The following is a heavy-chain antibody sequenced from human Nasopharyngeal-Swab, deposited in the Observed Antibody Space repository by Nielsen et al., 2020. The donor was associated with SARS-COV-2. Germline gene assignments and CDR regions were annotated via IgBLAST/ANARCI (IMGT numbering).Heavy chain of an antibody. CDR3: AKLYNLATIDY. CDR1: RFTFSRWP. J-gene: IGHJ4*02. CDR2: ISSDGSDK. D-gene: IGHD1-14*01. V-gene: IGHV3-30*18. Sequence: GESLKISCVASRFTFSRWPMHWVRQAPGKGLEWVTVISSDGSDKQYVDSVKGRFTISRDNSKNTLYLQMNSLRAEDTAVYYCAKLYNLATIDYWGQGTLVTVSS.